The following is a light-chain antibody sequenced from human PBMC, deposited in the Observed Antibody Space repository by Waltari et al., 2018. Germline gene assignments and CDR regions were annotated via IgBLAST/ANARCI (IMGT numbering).Light chain of an antibody. J-gene: IGLJ3*02. V-gene: IGLV4-69*01. Sequence: QLVLTQSPSASASLGASVKLTCTLSSGHSSYAIAWHPQQPEKGPRYLMKLNSDGSHSKGDGIPDRFSGSSSGAERYLTISSLQSEDEADYYCQTWGTGSRVWVFGGGTKLTVL. CDR2: LNSDGSH. CDR1: SGHSSYA. CDR3: QTWGTGSRVWV.